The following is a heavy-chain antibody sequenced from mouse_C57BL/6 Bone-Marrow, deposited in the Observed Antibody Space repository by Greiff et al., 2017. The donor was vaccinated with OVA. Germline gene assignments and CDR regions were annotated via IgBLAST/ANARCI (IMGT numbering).Heavy chain of an antibody. CDR1: GFTFTDYY. D-gene: IGHD1-1*01. J-gene: IGHJ1*03. CDR3: ASRNGRRWYFDV. CDR2: IRNKANGYTT. V-gene: IGHV7-3*01. Sequence: EVMLVESGGGLVQPGGSLSLSCAASGFTFTDYYMSWVRQPPGKALEWLGFIRNKANGYTTEFSASVKGRFTSSIDKSQSILYLQMNALRAEDSVTYYCASRNGRRWYFDVWGKGTSVTVSS.